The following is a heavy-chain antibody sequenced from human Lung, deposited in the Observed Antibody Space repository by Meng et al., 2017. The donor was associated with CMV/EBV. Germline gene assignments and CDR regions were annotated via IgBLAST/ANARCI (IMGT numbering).Heavy chain of an antibody. CDR1: GNVFSTFA. J-gene: IGHJ4*02. CDR3: ARDVPRAGGAGSQFDF. Sequence: SVXVSXXTSGNVFSTFAVSWLRQAPGQGLEWMGGVVPLFGTANYAQKFQGRVTITADASTTTAYMELRSLKSEDTAIYFCARDVPRAGGAGSQFDFWGQGTXVNVYS. CDR2: VVPLFGTA. V-gene: IGHV1-69*13. D-gene: IGHD6-13*01.